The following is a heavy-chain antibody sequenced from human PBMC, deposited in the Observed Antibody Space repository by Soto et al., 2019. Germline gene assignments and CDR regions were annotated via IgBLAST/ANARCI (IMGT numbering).Heavy chain of an antibody. V-gene: IGHV4-34*01. J-gene: IGHJ6*02. CDR1: GGSFSVYY. CDR2: INHSGST. D-gene: IGHD5-18*01. Sequence: SETLSLTCAFYGGSFSVYYWSLILHPPGKGLEWIGEINHSGSTNYNPSLKSRVTISVDTSKNQFSLKLSSVTAADTAVYYCARANTAYYYYYYGMDVWGQGTTVTVS. CDR3: ARANTAYYYYYYGMDV.